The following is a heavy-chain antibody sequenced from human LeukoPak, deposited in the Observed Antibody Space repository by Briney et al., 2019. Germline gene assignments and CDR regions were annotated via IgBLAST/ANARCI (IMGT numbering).Heavy chain of an antibody. CDR3: ARVGGNSGVYYYMDV. D-gene: IGHD4-23*01. J-gene: IGHJ6*03. CDR2: INHSGST. Sequence: QPSETLSLTCAVYGGSFSGYYWSWIRQPPGKVLEWIGEINHSGSTNYNPSLKSRVTISVDTSKNQFSLKLSSVTAADTAVYYCARVGGNSGVYYYMDVWGKGTTVTVSS. CDR1: GGSFSGYY. V-gene: IGHV4-34*01.